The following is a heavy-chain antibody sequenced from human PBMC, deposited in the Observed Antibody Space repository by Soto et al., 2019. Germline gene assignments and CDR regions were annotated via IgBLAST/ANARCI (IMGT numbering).Heavy chain of an antibody. CDR2: IYFSGST. Sequence: QVQLQESGPGLVKPSQTLSLTCSVSGDSISSVSYYWSWIRQHPGKGLEWIGYIYFSGSTYYNPSLKSRVSILVDTSKNQFSLKLRSVTAADTAVYYWARDLPLDGMDVWGQGTTVTVSS. V-gene: IGHV4-31*03. J-gene: IGHJ6*02. CDR3: ARDLPLDGMDV. CDR1: GDSISSVSYY.